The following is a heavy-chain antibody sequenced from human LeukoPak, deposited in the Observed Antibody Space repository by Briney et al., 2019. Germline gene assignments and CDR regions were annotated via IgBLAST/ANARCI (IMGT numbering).Heavy chain of an antibody. V-gene: IGHV4-61*02. CDR2: IYTSGST. Sequence: SQTLSLTCTVSGGSISSGSYYWSWIRQPAGKGLEWIGRIYTSGSTNYNPSLKSRVTISVDTSKNQFSLKLSSVTAADTAVYYCAGGFDGGVAPARLDYWGQGTLVTVSS. J-gene: IGHJ4*02. D-gene: IGHD2-15*01. CDR3: AGGFDGGVAPARLDY. CDR1: GGSISSGSYY.